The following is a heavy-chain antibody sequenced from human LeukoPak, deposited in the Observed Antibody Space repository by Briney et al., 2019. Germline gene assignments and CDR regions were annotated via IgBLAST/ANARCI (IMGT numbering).Heavy chain of an antibody. CDR1: GYTFTSYG. J-gene: IGHJ3*02. V-gene: IGHV1-2*04. CDR2: INPNSGGT. D-gene: IGHD1-1*01. CDR3: ARVGRTNGAFDI. Sequence: ASVKVSCKASGYTFTSYGISWVRQAPGQGLEWMGWINPNSGGTNYAQKFQGWVTMTRDTSISTAYMELSRLRSDDTAVYYCARVGRTNGAFDIWGQGTMVTVSS.